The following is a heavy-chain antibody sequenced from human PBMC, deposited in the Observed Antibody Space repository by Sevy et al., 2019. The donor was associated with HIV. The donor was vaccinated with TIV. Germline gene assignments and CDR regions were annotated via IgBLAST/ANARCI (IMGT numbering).Heavy chain of an antibody. Sequence: SETLSLTCTVSGGSISGNTYYWGWIRQPPGKWLEWIGNVYNGGSTYYNPSLKSRLTLWVDTSRNQFSLKLRSVTAADTAVYYCARLTNSGWYKIDYWGQGTLVTVSS. J-gene: IGHJ4*02. D-gene: IGHD6-19*01. CDR3: ARLTNSGWYKIDY. CDR1: GGSISGNTYY. CDR2: VYNGGST. V-gene: IGHV4-39*01.